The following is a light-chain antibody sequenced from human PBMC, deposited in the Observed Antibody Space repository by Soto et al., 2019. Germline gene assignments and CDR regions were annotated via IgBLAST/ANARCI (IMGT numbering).Light chain of an antibody. Sequence: ENVLTQSPGTLSLSPGERAILSCRASQSVTRSYLAWYKQRPGQAPRLLIYGASSRATGIPDRFSGSGSGTDFTLTISRLEPEDFAVYYCQQYGSSPGTFGQGTKVEIK. CDR3: QQYGSSPGT. V-gene: IGKV3-20*01. CDR2: GAS. CDR1: QSVTRSY. J-gene: IGKJ1*01.